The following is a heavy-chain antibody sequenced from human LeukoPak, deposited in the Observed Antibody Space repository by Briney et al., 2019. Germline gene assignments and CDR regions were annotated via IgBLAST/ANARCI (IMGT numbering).Heavy chain of an antibody. V-gene: IGHV4-59*01. D-gene: IGHD5-24*01. J-gene: IGHJ2*01. CDR1: VGSISSYY. Sequence: SETLSLTCTVPVGSISSYYWSWFRKPPGRGLEGIGYIYYSGSTNYNPSLKSRVTISVDTSKNQFSLKLSSVTAADTAVYYCARTSRDGYSRYFDLWGRGTLVTVSS. CDR3: ARTSRDGYSRYFDL. CDR2: IYYSGST.